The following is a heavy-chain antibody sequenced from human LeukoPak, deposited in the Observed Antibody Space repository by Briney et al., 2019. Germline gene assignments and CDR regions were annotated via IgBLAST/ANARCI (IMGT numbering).Heavy chain of an antibody. CDR3: ARGPYDFWSGYNYYGMDV. J-gene: IGHJ6*02. CDR1: GGSFSGYY. Sequence: SETLSLTCAVYGGSFSGYYWSWIRQPPGMGLEWIGEINHSGSTNYNPSLKSRVTISVDTSKNQFSLKLSSVTAADTAVYYCARGPYDFWSGYNYYGMDVWGQGTTVTVSS. CDR2: INHSGST. V-gene: IGHV4-34*01. D-gene: IGHD3-3*01.